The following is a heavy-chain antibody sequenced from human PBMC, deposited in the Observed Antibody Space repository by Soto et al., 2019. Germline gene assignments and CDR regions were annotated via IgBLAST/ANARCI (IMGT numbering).Heavy chain of an antibody. CDR1: GGTFSSYA. Sequence: QVQLVQSGAEVKKPGSSVKVSCKASGGTFSSYAISWVRQAPGQGLEWMGGIIPILGTANYAQKFQGRVTINADEATSTAYMELSSLRSEDTAVYYCARLGRDGYPSYEYWGQGTLVTVSS. J-gene: IGHJ4*02. CDR2: IIPILGTA. CDR3: ARLGRDGYPSYEY. D-gene: IGHD5-12*01. V-gene: IGHV1-69*01.